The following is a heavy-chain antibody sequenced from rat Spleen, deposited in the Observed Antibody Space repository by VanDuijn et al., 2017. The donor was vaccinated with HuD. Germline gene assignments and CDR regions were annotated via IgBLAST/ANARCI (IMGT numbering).Heavy chain of an antibody. CDR2: INSAGST. CDR3: ARSDGVHYYLPFAD. Sequence: EVQLQESGPGLVKPSQSLSLTCSVTGYSITSNYWGWIRKFPGNRLEWMGYINSAGSTNYNPSLKSRISITRDTSKNQFFLQVFSVTSEDTSTYYCARSDGVHYYLPFADWGQGTLVTASS. J-gene: IGHJ3*01. CDR1: GYSITSNY. V-gene: IGHV3-3*01. D-gene: IGHD1-1*01.